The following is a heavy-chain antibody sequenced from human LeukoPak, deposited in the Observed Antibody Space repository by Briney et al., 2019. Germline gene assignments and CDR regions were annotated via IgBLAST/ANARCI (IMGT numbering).Heavy chain of an antibody. J-gene: IGHJ4*02. CDR2: IKEDVSEK. D-gene: IGHD1/OR15-1a*01. V-gene: IGHV3-7*01. Sequence: QPGGSLRLSCAASGFTFSHYWMSWVRQAPGKGLEWVANIKEDVSEKHYVDSVKGRFTISRDNAKNSLSLQMNSLRAEDTAVYYCARNKRGDIWGQGTLVTVSS. CDR3: ARNKRGDI. CDR1: GFTFSHYW.